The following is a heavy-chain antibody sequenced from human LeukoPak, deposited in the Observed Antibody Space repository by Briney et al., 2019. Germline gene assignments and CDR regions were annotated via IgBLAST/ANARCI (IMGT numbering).Heavy chain of an antibody. D-gene: IGHD3-10*01. Sequence: GGSLRLSCVASGFTFSSYEMNWVRQAPGKGLEWLSYIGSSDSTTHYAGSVKGRFTISRDNAKNSLYLQMNSLSAEDTAVYYCTGETYYFDYWGQGALVTVSS. CDR2: IGSSDSTT. J-gene: IGHJ4*02. CDR3: TGETYYFDY. CDR1: GFTFSSYE. V-gene: IGHV3-48*03.